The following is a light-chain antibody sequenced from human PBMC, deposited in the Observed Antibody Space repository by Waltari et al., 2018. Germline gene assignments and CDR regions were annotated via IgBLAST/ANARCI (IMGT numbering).Light chain of an antibody. CDR1: QSISTF. V-gene: IGKV1-39*01. J-gene: IGKJ1*01. CDR2: ATS. Sequence: DIQMTQSPSSVSASIGYRVTITCRASQSISTFLNWYQQKPGKAPNLLIFATSSLESGVPSRFRGSGSGTVFTLTISSLQPEDFATYYCQQSYGIFPTFGQGTKVEIQ. CDR3: QQSYGIFPT.